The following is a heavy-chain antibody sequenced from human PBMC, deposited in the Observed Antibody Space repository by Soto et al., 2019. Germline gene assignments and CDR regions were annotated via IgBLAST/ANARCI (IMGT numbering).Heavy chain of an antibody. CDR1: GGSISSSNW. CDR2: SYHSGGT. D-gene: IGHD6-13*01. J-gene: IGHJ4*02. V-gene: IGHV4-4*02. CDR3: AREVAAVGEIDY. Sequence: QVQLQESGPGLVKPSGTLSLTCAVSGGSISSSNWWSWVRQPPGKGLEWIGESYHSGGTNHNPSLKSRVSISVDKSINQFSLKLSSVTAADTAVYYCAREVAAVGEIDYWGQGTLVTVSS.